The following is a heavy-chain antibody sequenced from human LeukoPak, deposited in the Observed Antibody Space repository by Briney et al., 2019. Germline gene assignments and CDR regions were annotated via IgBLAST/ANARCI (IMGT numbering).Heavy chain of an antibody. D-gene: IGHD3-22*01. CDR1: GFTVSSNY. Sequence: GGSLRLSCAASGFTVSSNYMSWVRQAPGKGLEWVSVIYSGGSTYYADSEKGRFTISRDNSKNTLYLQMNSLRAEDTAVYYCAREDSSGNYDYWGQGTLVTVSS. CDR3: AREDSSGNYDY. J-gene: IGHJ4*02. V-gene: IGHV3-66*01. CDR2: IYSGGST.